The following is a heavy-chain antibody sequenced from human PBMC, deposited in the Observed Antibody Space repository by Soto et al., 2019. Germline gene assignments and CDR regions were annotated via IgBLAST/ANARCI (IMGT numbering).Heavy chain of an antibody. CDR3: TTESVRGDAFDI. J-gene: IGHJ3*02. CDR2: IKSKTDGGTT. D-gene: IGHD3-10*01. V-gene: IGHV3-15*01. Sequence: PGGSQRLSSAASGFNFNAWMSWVRQAPGKGLEWVGRIKSKTDGGTTDYAAPVKGRFTISRDDSKNTLYLQMNSLKTEDTAVYYCTTESVRGDAFDIWGQGTMVTVSS. CDR1: GFNFNAW.